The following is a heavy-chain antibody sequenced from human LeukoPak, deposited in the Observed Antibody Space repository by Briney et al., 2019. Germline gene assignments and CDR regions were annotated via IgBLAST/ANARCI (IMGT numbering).Heavy chain of an antibody. CDR1: GGSISSGSYY. CDR2: IYTSGST. J-gene: IGHJ4*02. V-gene: IGHV4-61*02. CDR3: ARVYYDSSGYSDYFDY. Sequence: PSETLSLTCTVSGGSISSGSYYWSWIRQPAGNGLEWIGRIYTSGSTNYNPSLKSRVTISVDTSKNQFSLKLSSVTAADTAVYYCARVYYDSSGYSDYFDYWGQGTLVTVSS. D-gene: IGHD3-22*01.